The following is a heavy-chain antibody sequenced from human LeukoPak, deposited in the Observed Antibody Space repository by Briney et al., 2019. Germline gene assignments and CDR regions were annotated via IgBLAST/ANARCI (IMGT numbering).Heavy chain of an antibody. CDR2: IFYSGNT. Sequence: GSLRLSCAASGFTFSSYAMNWVRQAPGKGLEWIGSIFYSGNTYDNPSLKSRVTISVDTSKNQFSLKLNSVTAADTAVYYCARHRSKWLQSSFDYWGQGTLVTVSS. CDR1: GFTFSSYA. V-gene: IGHV4-39*01. D-gene: IGHD5-24*01. CDR3: ARHRSKWLQSSFDY. J-gene: IGHJ4*02.